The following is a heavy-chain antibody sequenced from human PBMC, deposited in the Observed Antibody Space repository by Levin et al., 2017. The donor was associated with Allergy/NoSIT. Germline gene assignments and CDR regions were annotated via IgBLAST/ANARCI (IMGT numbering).Heavy chain of an antibody. D-gene: IGHD2-15*01. J-gene: IGHJ3*02. CDR3: ARRVVVVAATALGAFDI. V-gene: IGHV3-21*01. Sequence: PGGSLRLSCAASGFTFSSYSMNWVRQAPGKGLEWVSSISSSSSYIYYADSVKGRFTISRDNAKNSLYLQMNSLRAEDTAVYYCARRVVVVAATALGAFDIWGQGTMVTVSS. CDR1: GFTFSSYS. CDR2: ISSSSSYI.